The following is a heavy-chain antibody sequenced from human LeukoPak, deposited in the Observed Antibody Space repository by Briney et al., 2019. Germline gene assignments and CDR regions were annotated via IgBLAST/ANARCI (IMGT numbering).Heavy chain of an antibody. J-gene: IGHJ4*02. D-gene: IGHD3-10*01. CDR3: AREYGSGSYRVDY. CDR1: GFTVSSNY. V-gene: IGHV3-66*01. Sequence: GGSLRLSCAASGFTVSSNYMRWVRQAPGKGLEWVSVIYTGGSTYYADSVKGRFTISRDNSKNTLYLQKNSLRAEDTAVYYWAREYGSGSYRVDYWGQGTLVTVSS. CDR2: IYTGGST.